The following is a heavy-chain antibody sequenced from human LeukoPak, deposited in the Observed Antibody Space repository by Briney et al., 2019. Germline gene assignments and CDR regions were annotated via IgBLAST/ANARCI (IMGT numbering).Heavy chain of an antibody. CDR3: AIGCSSTSCSNFDS. D-gene: IGHD2-2*01. CDR2: IKQDGSKK. CDR1: GFPFSSYW. V-gene: IGHV3-7*01. Sequence: GGSLRLSCVASGFPFSSYWMTWVRQAPGKGLEWVANIKQDGSKKSYVDSVKGRFTISRDNAKNSLYLQMNSLRAEDTAIYYCAIGCSSTSCSNFDSWGQGTLVTVSS. J-gene: IGHJ4*02.